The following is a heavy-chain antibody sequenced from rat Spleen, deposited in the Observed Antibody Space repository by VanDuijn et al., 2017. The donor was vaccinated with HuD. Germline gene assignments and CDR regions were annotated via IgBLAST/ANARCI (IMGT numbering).Heavy chain of an antibody. Sequence: EVQLVESGGGLVQPGRSLKLSCVASGFTFDNYWMTWIRQAPGKGLEWVASISPSGGRTNYRDSVKGRFTISRDNAESTVYLQMDSLRSDDTATYYCATDGYYDGTYYAVYVMDAWGQGASVTVSS. V-gene: IGHV5-31*01. CDR3: ATDGYYDGTYYAVYVMDA. CDR2: ISPSGGRT. J-gene: IGHJ4*01. D-gene: IGHD1-12*02. CDR1: GFTFDNYW.